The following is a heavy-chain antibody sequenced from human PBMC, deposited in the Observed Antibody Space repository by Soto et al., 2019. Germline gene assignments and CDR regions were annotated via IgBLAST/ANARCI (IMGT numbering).Heavy chain of an antibody. CDR1: GYTFTNYG. CDR2: ISAYNGNT. V-gene: IGHV1-18*01. J-gene: IGHJ5*02. D-gene: IGHD3-10*01. Sequence: ASVKVSCKASGYTFTNYGISWVRQAPGQGLEWMGWISAYNGNTKYAQKLQGRVTMTTDTSTSTAYMELRSLRSDDTAVYYCARGVGSGSYYNQYNWFDPWGQGTLVTAPQ. CDR3: ARGVGSGSYYNQYNWFDP.